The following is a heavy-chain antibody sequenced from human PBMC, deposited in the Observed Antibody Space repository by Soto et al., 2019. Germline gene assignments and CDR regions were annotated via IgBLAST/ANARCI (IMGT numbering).Heavy chain of an antibody. V-gene: IGHV4-59*01. Sequence: PSENLSLTCTVSGGSISNYYWTWVRQPPGKGLEWIGYVYYSGSTNYNPSLESRVTISIDASKNQFSLKMKSVTAADTAVYYCVRDYLLTGFDPWGQGALVTVSS. J-gene: IGHJ5*02. D-gene: IGHD3-9*01. CDR2: VYYSGST. CDR1: GGSISNYY. CDR3: VRDYLLTGFDP.